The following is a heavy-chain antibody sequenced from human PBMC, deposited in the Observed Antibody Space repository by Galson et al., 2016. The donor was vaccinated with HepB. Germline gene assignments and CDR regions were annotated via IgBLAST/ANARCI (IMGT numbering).Heavy chain of an antibody. Sequence: CAISGDSVSSNSAAWNWIRQSPSRGLEWLGRTYYRSKWYNHYAVSVKSRITINPDTSNNQFSLHLNSVTPEDTAVYYCARDRFGIAVAGVFDYWGQGTLVTVSS. CDR3: ARDRFGIAVAGVFDY. J-gene: IGHJ4*02. V-gene: IGHV6-1*01. CDR2: TYYRSKWYN. D-gene: IGHD6-19*01. CDR1: GDSVSSNSAA.